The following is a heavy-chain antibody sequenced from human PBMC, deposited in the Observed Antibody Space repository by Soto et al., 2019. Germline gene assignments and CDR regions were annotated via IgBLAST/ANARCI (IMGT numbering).Heavy chain of an antibody. D-gene: IGHD6-19*01. CDR1: GYTFANFD. CDR3: AREMLNTGWYGFDY. CDR2: VSNRNGVK. Sequence: QVQLVQSGGEVKKPGASVKVSCKTSGYTFANFDFSWVRQAPGQGLEWMGWVSNRNGVKNYAENFRDRLTITTDTSTNTVYMELRSLRSDDTAVYFCAREMLNTGWYGFDYWGQGTQVTVSS. J-gene: IGHJ4*02. V-gene: IGHV1-18*04.